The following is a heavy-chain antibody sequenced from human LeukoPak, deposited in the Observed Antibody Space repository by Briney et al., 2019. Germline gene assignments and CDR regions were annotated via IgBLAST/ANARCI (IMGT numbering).Heavy chain of an antibody. Sequence: GGSLRLSCAASGFTFSSYWMSWVRQAPGKGLEWVANIKQDGSEKYYVDSVKGRFTISRDNAKNSLYLQMGSLRAEDMAVYYCARDPLGYSSSWYSDYWGQGTLVTVSS. J-gene: IGHJ4*02. CDR1: GFTFSSYW. CDR2: IKQDGSEK. V-gene: IGHV3-7*01. D-gene: IGHD6-13*01. CDR3: ARDPLGYSSSWYSDY.